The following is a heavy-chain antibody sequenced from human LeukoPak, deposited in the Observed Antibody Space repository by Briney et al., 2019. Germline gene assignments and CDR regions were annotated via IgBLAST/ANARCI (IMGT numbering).Heavy chain of an antibody. CDR2: IYYSGST. Sequence: SETLSLTCTVSGGSISSGSYYWGWIRQPPGKGLEWIGSIYYSGSTYYNPSLKSRVTVSVDTSKNQFSLKLSSVTAADTAVYYCARHANSSGHYYFDYWGQGTLVTVSS. D-gene: IGHD6-19*01. J-gene: IGHJ4*02. CDR3: ARHANSSGHYYFDY. CDR1: GGSISSGSYY. V-gene: IGHV4-39*01.